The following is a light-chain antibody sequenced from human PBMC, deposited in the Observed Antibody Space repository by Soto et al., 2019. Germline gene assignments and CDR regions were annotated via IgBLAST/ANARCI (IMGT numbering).Light chain of an antibody. CDR3: QQYDNLPPTWT. V-gene: IGKV1-33*01. CDR2: DAS. CDR1: QDITRW. J-gene: IGKJ1*01. Sequence: DVQMTQSPSSVSGSVGDRVTITCRASQDITRWLAWYQQKPGKAPNLLIYDASNLETGVPSRFSGGGSGTHFTFTISNLQPEDSATCYCQQYDNLPPTWTFGQGTKVDIK.